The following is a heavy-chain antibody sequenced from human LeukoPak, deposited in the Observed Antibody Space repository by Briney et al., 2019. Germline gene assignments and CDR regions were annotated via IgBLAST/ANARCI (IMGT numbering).Heavy chain of an antibody. V-gene: IGHV3-23*01. CDR2: ISGSGGST. D-gene: IGHD6-6*01. CDR1: GFSFSGYW. CDR3: AKREMGFSSSSYSYNYYMDV. Sequence: GGSLRLSCAASGFSFSGYWMSWVRQAPGKGLEWVSAISGSGGSTYYADSVKGRFTISRDNSKNTLFLQMNSLRAEDSALYYCAKREMGFSSSSYSYNYYMDVWGKGTTVTVSS. J-gene: IGHJ6*03.